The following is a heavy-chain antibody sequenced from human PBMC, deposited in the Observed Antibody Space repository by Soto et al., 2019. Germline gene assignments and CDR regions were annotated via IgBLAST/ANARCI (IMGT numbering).Heavy chain of an antibody. J-gene: IGHJ4*01. Sequence: EVQLVESGGGLVKPGGSLRLTCAASGFTFNTYTLAWVRQAPGRGLEWVSSVSSSSIYIHYGDSVKGLFTICIDNAQNSVYLQMDSLRADDTAVYYCARETYCSSTRCYLDYWGRGTLVTVSS. D-gene: IGHD2-2*01. CDR1: GFTFNTYT. V-gene: IGHV3-21*02. CDR3: ARETYCSSTRCYLDY. CDR2: VSSSSIYI.